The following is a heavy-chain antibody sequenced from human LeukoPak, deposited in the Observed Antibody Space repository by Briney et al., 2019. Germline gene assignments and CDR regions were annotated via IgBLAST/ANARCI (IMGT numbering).Heavy chain of an antibody. Sequence: GGSLRLSCAASGFTVSSNYMSWLRQPPGKGLEGVSIIYSGGSTYYAESVEGRFTISRDIPKNTLYLQINSLRVEDTAVYYCARVPFDSGYYPEYFDYWGQGALVTVSS. CDR2: IYSGGST. V-gene: IGHV3-53*01. D-gene: IGHD3-22*01. CDR1: GFTVSSNY. J-gene: IGHJ4*02. CDR3: ARVPFDSGYYPEYFDY.